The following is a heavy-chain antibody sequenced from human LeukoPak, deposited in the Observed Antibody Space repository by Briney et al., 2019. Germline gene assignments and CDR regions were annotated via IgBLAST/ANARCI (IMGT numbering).Heavy chain of an antibody. J-gene: IGHJ4*02. V-gene: IGHV3-15*01. D-gene: IGHD3-22*01. CDR1: VFTLYNAC. CDR2: IKSKTDGGTT. Sequence: RGPLRLSCALSVFTLYNACISCVPDAPEKGVECVGRIKSKTDGGTTDYAARVKDRFTITRHDSKTTLYLQMNSLKTEDTGVYYCTHEDSSGYPVLDYWGQGTLVTVSS. CDR3: THEDSSGYPVLDY.